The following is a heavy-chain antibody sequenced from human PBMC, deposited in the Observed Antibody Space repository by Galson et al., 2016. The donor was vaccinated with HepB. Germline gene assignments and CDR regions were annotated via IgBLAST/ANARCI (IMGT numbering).Heavy chain of an antibody. J-gene: IGHJ6*02. CDR1: GFIFRQSW. CDR2: IKQDGSEK. CDR3: ARSSGSHGTLGMDV. D-gene: IGHD2-15*01. Sequence: SLRLSCAASGFIFRQSWMSWVRQAPGKGLEWVAYIKQDGSEKYYVDSVKGRFTISRDNTRNSLYLQMNSLRAEDTAVYYCARSSGSHGTLGMDVWGQGTTVTVSS. V-gene: IGHV3-7*03.